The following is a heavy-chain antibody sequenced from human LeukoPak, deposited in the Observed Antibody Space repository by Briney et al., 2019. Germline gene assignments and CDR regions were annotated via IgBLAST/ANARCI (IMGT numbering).Heavy chain of an antibody. CDR1: GFTFSTYG. D-gene: IGHD3-22*01. Sequence: GSLRLSCVASGFTFSTYGMTWVRQAPGKGLEWVSAISGSGGSTYYADSVKGRFTISRDNSKNTLYLQMNSLRAEDTAVYYCAKDRSPYYYDSSGSDYWGQGTLVTVSS. CDR3: AKDRSPYYYDSSGSDY. J-gene: IGHJ4*02. CDR2: ISGSGGST. V-gene: IGHV3-23*01.